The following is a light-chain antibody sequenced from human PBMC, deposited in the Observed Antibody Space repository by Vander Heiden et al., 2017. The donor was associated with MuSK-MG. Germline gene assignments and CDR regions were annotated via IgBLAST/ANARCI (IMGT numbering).Light chain of an antibody. J-gene: IGKJ2*01. Sequence: EIVLTQSPDFQSMTPKEKVTITCLASQSIGSSLHWHQQKPDQSPKLLIKYASQYSSRVPSRFSGCGSGSDFTLSINSLEVEDAAAYYCHQSSSLPSTFGQGTKLEIK. CDR2: YAS. CDR3: HQSSSLPST. CDR1: QSIGSS. V-gene: IGKV6D-21*02.